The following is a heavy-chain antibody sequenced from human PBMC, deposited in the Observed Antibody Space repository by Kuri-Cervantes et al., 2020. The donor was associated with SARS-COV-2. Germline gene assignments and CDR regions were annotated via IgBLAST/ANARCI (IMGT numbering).Heavy chain of an antibody. CDR2: ISGSGGST. V-gene: IGHV3-23*01. CDR1: GFTFSSYT. D-gene: IGHD1-1*01. J-gene: IGHJ6*01. CDR3: AREGQLERPGAYYYYYYGMDV. Sequence: GESLKISCAASGFTFSSYTMSWVRQAPGKGLEWVSAISGSGGSTYYADSVKGRFTISRDNAKNSLYLQMNSLRAEDTAVYYCAREGQLERPGAYYYYYYGMDVWGQGTTVTCAS.